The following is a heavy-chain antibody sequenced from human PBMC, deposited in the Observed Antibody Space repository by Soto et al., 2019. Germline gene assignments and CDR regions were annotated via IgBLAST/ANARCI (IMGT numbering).Heavy chain of an antibody. CDR3: AGDPLGYSSGWYTY. Sequence: GGSLILSCAASGFTFSSYIMNWVRQAPGKGLEWVSSISSTSSYIYYADSVKGRFTISRDNAKNSLYLQMNSLRAEDTAVYYCAGDPLGYSSGWYTYWGQGTLVTVSS. D-gene: IGHD6-19*01. V-gene: IGHV3-21*01. CDR2: ISSTSSYI. J-gene: IGHJ4*02. CDR1: GFTFSSYI.